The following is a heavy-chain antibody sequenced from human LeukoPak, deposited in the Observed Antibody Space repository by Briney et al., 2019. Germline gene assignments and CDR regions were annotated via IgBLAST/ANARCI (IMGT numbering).Heavy chain of an antibody. V-gene: IGHV1-18*01. CDR2: ISAYNGNT. D-gene: IGHD3-16*01. CDR3: ARDMITFGGALFDY. CDR1: GYTFTSYG. Sequence: ASVTVSFKASGYTFTSYGISWVRQAPGQGLEWMGWISAYNGNTNYAQKLQGRVTMTTDTSTSTAYMELRSLRSDDTAVYYCARDMITFGGALFDYWGQGTLVTVSS. J-gene: IGHJ4*02.